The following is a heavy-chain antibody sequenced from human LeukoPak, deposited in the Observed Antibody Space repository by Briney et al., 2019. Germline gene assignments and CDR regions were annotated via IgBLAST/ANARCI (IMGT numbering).Heavy chain of an antibody. D-gene: IGHD6-19*01. J-gene: IGHJ4*02. CDR3: ATTAVAGTFDY. CDR2: VYSGGST. Sequence: GRSLRLSCAASGFTFSSYGMHWVRQAPGKGLEWVSVVYSGGSTYYADSVKGRFTISRAKSKNTLYLQMNSLSPDDTAVYYCATTAVAGTFDYWGQGTLVTVSS. V-gene: IGHV3-53*01. CDR1: GFTFSSYG.